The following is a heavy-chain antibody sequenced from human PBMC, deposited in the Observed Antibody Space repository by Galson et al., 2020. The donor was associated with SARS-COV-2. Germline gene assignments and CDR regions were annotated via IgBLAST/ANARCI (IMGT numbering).Heavy chain of an antibody. D-gene: IGHD3-22*01. CDR1: GFNFSTYA. CDR2: ISYDGSNR. CDR3: ARDYYDSNGYGFGLGY. J-gene: IGHJ4*02. Sequence: GGSLRLSCEASGFNFSTYAMHWVRQAPGKGLEWVAVISYDGSNRHYADSVKGRFTISRDNSKNTLFLQMSSLRAEDTAMYYCARDYYDSNGYGFGLGYWGQGTLVTVSS. V-gene: IGHV3-30*15.